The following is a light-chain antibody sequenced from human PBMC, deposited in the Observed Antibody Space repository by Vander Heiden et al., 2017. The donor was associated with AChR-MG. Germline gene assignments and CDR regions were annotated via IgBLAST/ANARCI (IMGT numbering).Light chain of an antibody. CDR2: AAS. CDR3: QQIDTTLIFT. CDR1: QNITSY. J-gene: IGKJ3*01. V-gene: IGKV1-39*01. Sequence: DIQMTQSPSSLSASVGDRVTITCRASQNITSYLNWYQQKPGKAPKLLVYAASSLQSGVPSRFSGSGSGTDFTLTISRRQPEDFATYYCQQIDTTLIFTFGPGTKVDVK.